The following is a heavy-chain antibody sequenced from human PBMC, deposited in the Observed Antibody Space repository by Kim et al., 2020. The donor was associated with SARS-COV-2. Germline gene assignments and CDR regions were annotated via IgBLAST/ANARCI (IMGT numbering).Heavy chain of an antibody. V-gene: IGHV3-74*01. D-gene: IGHD3-9*01. CDR3: AREGPPDEFDWLLPYSHYYYYGMDV. J-gene: IGHJ6*02. CDR1: GFTFSSYW. CDR2: INSDGSST. Sequence: GGSLRLSCAASGFTFSSYWMHWVRQAPGKGLVWVSRINSDGSSTSYADSVKGRFTISRDNAKNTLYLQMNSLRAEDTAVYYCAREGPPDEFDWLLPYSHYYYYGMDVWGQGTTVTVSS.